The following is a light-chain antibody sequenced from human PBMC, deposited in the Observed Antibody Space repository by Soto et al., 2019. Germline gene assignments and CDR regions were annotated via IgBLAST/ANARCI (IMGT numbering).Light chain of an antibody. CDR3: CSFAGSYYV. J-gene: IGLJ1*01. CDR2: EVN. V-gene: IGLV2-11*01. Sequence: QSALTQPRSVCGSPGQAGAISCTGTSRDIEAYDYVSWYQQHPGKAPKLIISEVNKRPSGVSYRFSGSKSGNTASLTISGLQGEDEADYYCCSFAGSYYVFGTGTKLTVL. CDR1: SRDIEAYDY.